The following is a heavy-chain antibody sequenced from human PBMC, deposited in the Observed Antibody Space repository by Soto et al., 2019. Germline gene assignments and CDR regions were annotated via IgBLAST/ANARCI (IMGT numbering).Heavy chain of an antibody. CDR2: ISYDGSNK. CDR1: GFTFSSYG. J-gene: IGHJ4*02. Sequence: QVQLVESGGGVVQPGRSLRLSCAASGFTFSSYGMHWVRQAPGKGLEWVAVISYDGSNKYYADSVKGRFTISRDNSKNTLYLQMNSLRAEDTAVYYCAKGVDLDYWGQGTLVTVSS. CDR3: AKGVDLDY. V-gene: IGHV3-30*18.